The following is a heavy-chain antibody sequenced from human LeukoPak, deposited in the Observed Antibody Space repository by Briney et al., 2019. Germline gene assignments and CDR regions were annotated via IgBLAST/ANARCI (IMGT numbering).Heavy chain of an antibody. CDR2: IYYSGST. J-gene: IGHJ5*02. CDR3: ARGARSSSSWRLGNWFDP. V-gene: IGHV4-39*07. CDR1: GGSISSSSYY. D-gene: IGHD6-13*01. Sequence: PSETLSLTCTVSGGSISSSSYYWGWIRQPPGKGLEWIGSIYYSGSTYYNPSLKSRVTISVDTSKNQFSLKLSSVTAADTAVYYCARGARSSSSWRLGNWFDPRGQGTLVTVSS.